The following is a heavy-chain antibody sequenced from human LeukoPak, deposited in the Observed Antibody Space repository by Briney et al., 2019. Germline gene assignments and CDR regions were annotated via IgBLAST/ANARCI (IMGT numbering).Heavy chain of an antibody. Sequence: GGSLRLSCAASGFSISSYWMSWVRQAPGKGLEWVANIKQDGSEKYYVDSLKGRFTISRDNAKNSLYLQMDSLRAEDTAVYYRARIIKYSNGWYNFDYWGQGTLVTVSS. J-gene: IGHJ4*02. V-gene: IGHV3-7*03. CDR2: IKQDGSEK. CDR1: GFSISSYW. D-gene: IGHD6-19*01. CDR3: ARIIKYSNGWYNFDY.